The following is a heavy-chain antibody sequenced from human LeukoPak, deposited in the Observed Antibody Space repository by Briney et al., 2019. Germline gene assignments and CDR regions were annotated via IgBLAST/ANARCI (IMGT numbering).Heavy chain of an antibody. CDR2: IRYDGSNK. Sequence: PGGSLRLSCAASGFTFSSYGMHWVRQAPGKGLEGVAFIRYDGSNKYCADSVKSRFPISRDNSKHTLYLQMISLRAEDTAVYYCATTSGYSGYEQNDAFDIWGQGTMVTVSS. D-gene: IGHD5-12*01. J-gene: IGHJ3*02. CDR1: GFTFSSYG. CDR3: ATTSGYSGYEQNDAFDI. V-gene: IGHV3-30*02.